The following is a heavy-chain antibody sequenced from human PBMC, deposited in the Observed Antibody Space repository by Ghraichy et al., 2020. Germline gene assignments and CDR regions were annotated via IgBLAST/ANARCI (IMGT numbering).Heavy chain of an antibody. CDR3: ARHGGSSWDFDY. CDR1: GGSISSSSYY. D-gene: IGHD6-6*01. J-gene: IGHJ4*02. V-gene: IGHV4-39*01. Sequence: SETLSLTCTVSGGSISSSSYYWGWIRQPPGKGLEWIGSIYYSGSTYYNPSLKSRVTISVDTSKNQFSLKLSSVTAADTAVYYCARHGGSSWDFDYWGQGTLVTVSS. CDR2: IYYSGST.